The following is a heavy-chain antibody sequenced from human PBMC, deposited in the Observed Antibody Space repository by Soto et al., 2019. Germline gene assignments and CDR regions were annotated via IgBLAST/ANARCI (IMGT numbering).Heavy chain of an antibody. J-gene: IGHJ3*01. CDR2: IGGGDT. V-gene: IGHV3-23*01. D-gene: IGHD3-10*01. CDR1: GFTFNTYA. CDR3: VKDRMSYNAVWDPFDV. Sequence: LRLSCAASGFTFNTYAMSWVRQAPGKGLEWVSGIGGGDTHYADSVTGRFTISRDDSKSMVFLQMNSLRAEDTAVYYCVKDRMSYNAVWDPFDVWGQGTLVTVSS.